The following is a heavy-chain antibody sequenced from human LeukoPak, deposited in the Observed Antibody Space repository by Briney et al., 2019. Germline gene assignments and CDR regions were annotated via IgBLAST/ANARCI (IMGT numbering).Heavy chain of an antibody. CDR2: INPNSGGT. CDR3: ARDGTTVVIKSWFGP. J-gene: IGHJ5*02. Sequence: ASVKVSCKASGYTFTGYYMHWVRQAPGQGLEWMGWINPNSGGTNYAQKFQGRVTMTRDTSISTAYMELSSLRSEDTAVYYCARDGTTVVIKSWFGPWGQGTLVTVSS. V-gene: IGHV1-2*02. CDR1: GYTFTGYY. D-gene: IGHD4-23*01.